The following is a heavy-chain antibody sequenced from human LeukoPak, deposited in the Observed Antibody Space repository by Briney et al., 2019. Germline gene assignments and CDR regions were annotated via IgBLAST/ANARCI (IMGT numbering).Heavy chain of an antibody. CDR1: GFTFDDYA. D-gene: IGHD6-19*01. V-gene: IGHV3-9*03. Sequence: QPGGSLRLSCAASGFTFDDYAMHWVRQAPGKGLEWVSGISWNSGSIGYADSVKGRFTISRDNAKNSLYLQMNSLRAEDMALYYCAKGRYSSGWYGWHYFDYWGQGTLVTVSS. J-gene: IGHJ4*02. CDR2: ISWNSGSI. CDR3: AKGRYSSGWYGWHYFDY.